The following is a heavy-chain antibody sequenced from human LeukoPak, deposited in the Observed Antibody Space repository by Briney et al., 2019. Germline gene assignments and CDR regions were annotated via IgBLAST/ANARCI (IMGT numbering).Heavy chain of an antibody. J-gene: IGHJ4*02. CDR3: ARQGSYRSDY. CDR1: GGSISSSSYY. D-gene: IGHD1-26*01. Sequence: KPSETLSLTCTVSGGSISSSSYYWGWIRQPPGTGLEWIGSIYYSGSTYYNPSLKSRVTISVDTSKNQFSLKLSSVTAADTAVYYCARQGSYRSDYWGQGTLVTVSS. V-gene: IGHV4-39*01. CDR2: IYYSGST.